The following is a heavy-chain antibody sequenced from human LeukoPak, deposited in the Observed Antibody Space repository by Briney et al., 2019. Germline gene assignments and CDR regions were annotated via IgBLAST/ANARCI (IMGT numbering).Heavy chain of an antibody. D-gene: IGHD2-2*01. V-gene: IGHV3-74*01. CDR1: GFTFSSSW. CDR2: IKTDGSTT. J-gene: IGHJ4*02. Sequence: GGSLRLSCAVSGFTFSSSWMHWVRQAPGKGLVWVSHIKTDGSTTAYADSVKGRFTISRDNAKNTLYLQMNSLRAEDTGVYYCARGNQQLPRPTPDYWGQGTLVTVSS. CDR3: ARGNQQLPRPTPDY.